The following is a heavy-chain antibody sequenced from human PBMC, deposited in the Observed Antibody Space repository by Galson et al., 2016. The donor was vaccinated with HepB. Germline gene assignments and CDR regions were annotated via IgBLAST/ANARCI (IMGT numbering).Heavy chain of an antibody. Sequence: TLSLTCTVSGDSISSGGYYWNWIRQLPGKGLEWIGYIYYSGSTYYNPSLKTRVTMSLGTSKSQFSLQLSSVTAADTAAYYCARAVDDTGYRLLPGPFDIWGRGKMVIVSS. CDR2: IYYSGST. V-gene: IGHV4-31*03. D-gene: IGHD2-21*02. J-gene: IGHJ3*02. CDR3: ARAVDDTGYRLLPGPFDI. CDR1: GDSISSGGYY.